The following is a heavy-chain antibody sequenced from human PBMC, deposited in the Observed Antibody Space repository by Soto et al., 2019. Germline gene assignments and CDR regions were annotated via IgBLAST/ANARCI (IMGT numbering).Heavy chain of an antibody. CDR2: INHSGST. CDR1: VGSFSGYY. CDR3: ARGGVSAARLFANWFDP. Sequence: PSETLSLTCAVYVGSFSGYYWSWIRQPPGKGLEWIGEINHSGSTNYNPSLKSRVTISVDTSKNQFSLKLSSVTAADTAVYYCARGGVSAARLFANWFDPWGQGTLVTVSS. D-gene: IGHD6-6*01. J-gene: IGHJ5*02. V-gene: IGHV4-34*01.